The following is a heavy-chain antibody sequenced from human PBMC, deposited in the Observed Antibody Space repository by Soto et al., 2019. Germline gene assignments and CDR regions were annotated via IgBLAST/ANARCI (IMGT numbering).Heavy chain of an antibody. V-gene: IGHV3-9*01. CDR1: GFTFDDYA. CDR2: ISWNSGSI. CDR3: AKGSGYYYYMDV. J-gene: IGHJ6*03. Sequence: GGSLRLSCAASGFTFDDYAMHWVRQAPGKGLEWVSGISWNSGSIGYADSVKGRFTISRDNAKNSLYLQMNSLRAEDTALYYCAKGSGYYYYMDVWGKGTTVTVSS.